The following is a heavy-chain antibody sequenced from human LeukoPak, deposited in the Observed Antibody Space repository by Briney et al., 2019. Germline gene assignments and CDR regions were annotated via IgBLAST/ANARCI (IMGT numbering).Heavy chain of an antibody. J-gene: IGHJ4*02. V-gene: IGHV3-23*01. CDR2: ISGDADTT. Sequence: GGSLRLSCAASGFIFSSFAMSWVRQAPGKGLAWVSGISGDADTTYYGDSMEGRFTISRDNAKNTLYLQVNSLRVEDMAVYYCAKARTGTRGGYFDHWGQGIRVTVSS. D-gene: IGHD1/OR15-1a*01. CDR1: GFIFSSFA. CDR3: AKARTGTRGGYFDH.